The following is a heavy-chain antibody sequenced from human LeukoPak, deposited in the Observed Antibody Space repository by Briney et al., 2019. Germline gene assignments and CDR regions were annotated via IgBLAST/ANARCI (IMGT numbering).Heavy chain of an antibody. CDR2: IYPGDSDT. Sequence: GESLRISCKGSGYSFTSYWIGWVRQMPGKGLEWMGIIYPGDSDTRYSPSFQGQVTISADKSISTAYLQWSSLKASDTAMYYCARTYYYGSGSIPDAFDIWGQGTMVTVSS. CDR3: ARTYYYGSGSIPDAFDI. V-gene: IGHV5-51*01. J-gene: IGHJ3*02. CDR1: GYSFTSYW. D-gene: IGHD3-10*01.